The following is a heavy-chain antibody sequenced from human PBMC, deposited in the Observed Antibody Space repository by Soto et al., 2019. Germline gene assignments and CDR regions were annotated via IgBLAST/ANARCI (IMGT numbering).Heavy chain of an antibody. D-gene: IGHD2-15*01. CDR2: ISYDGSNK. CDR1: GFTFSSYG. CDR3: AKALRGYCSGGSCYSGYYYGMDV. Sequence: GGSLRLSCAASGFTFSSYGMHWVRQAPGKGLEWVAVISYDGSNKYYADSVKGRFTISRDNSKNTLYLQMNSLRAEDTAVYYCAKALRGYCSGGSCYSGYYYGMDVWGQGTTVTVSS. V-gene: IGHV3-30*18. J-gene: IGHJ6*02.